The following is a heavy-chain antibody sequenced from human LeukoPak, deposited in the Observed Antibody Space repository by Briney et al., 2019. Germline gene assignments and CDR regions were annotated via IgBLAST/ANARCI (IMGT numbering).Heavy chain of an antibody. CDR1: GFTFSSYA. V-gene: IGHV3-23*01. Sequence: GALRLSCAASGFTFSSYAMSWVRQAPGKGLEWVSAISGSGGSTYYADSVKGRFTISRDNSKNTLYLQMNSLRAEDTAVYYCAKGAPWGSYRWGAFDIWGQGTMVTVSS. D-gene: IGHD3-16*02. CDR3: AKGAPWGSYRWGAFDI. J-gene: IGHJ3*02. CDR2: ISGSGGST.